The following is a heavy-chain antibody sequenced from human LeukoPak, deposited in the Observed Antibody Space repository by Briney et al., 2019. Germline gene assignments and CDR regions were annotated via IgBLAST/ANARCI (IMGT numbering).Heavy chain of an antibody. Sequence: GESLKISCKGSGYTFSSYWIGWVRQMPGKGLEWMGIIYPGDSDTRYSPALQGQVTISVDTSIGTAYLQWSSLKASDTAIYYCARQNDFRLDYWGQGTLVTVSS. CDR2: IYPGDSDT. J-gene: IGHJ4*02. CDR1: GYTFSSYW. D-gene: IGHD3-3*01. V-gene: IGHV5-51*01. CDR3: ARQNDFRLDY.